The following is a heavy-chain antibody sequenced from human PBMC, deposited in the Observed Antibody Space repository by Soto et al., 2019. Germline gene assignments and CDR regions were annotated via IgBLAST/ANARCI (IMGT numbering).Heavy chain of an antibody. Sequence: GGSLRLSCAASGFTFSSYAMSWVRQAPGKGLEWVSAISGSGGSTYYADSVKGRFTISRDNSKNTLYLQMNSLRAEDTAVYYCAKYYDFWSGYWGANWFDPWGQGTLVTVSS. V-gene: IGHV3-23*01. J-gene: IGHJ5*02. CDR2: ISGSGGST. CDR1: GFTFSSYA. D-gene: IGHD3-3*01. CDR3: AKYYDFWSGYWGANWFDP.